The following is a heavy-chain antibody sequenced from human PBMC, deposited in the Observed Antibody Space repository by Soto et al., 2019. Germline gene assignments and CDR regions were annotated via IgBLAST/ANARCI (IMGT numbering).Heavy chain of an antibody. V-gene: IGHV3-30*18. Sequence: QVQLVESGGGVVQPGRSLTLSCAASGFTFSRFDMHWVRQAPGKGLAWVAVISEDGNTKYYADSVKGPFTISRDKSSNTTFMHMNSLRAEDTAVYYCAKARTTYTDTYCQINFDYWGQGILVTVSS. D-gene: IGHD2-2*02. CDR3: AKARTTYTDTYCQINFDY. J-gene: IGHJ4*02. CDR1: GFTFSRFD. CDR2: ISEDGNTK.